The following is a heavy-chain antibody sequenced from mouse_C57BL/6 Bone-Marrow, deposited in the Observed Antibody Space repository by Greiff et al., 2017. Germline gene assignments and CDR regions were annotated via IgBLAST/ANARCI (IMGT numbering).Heavy chain of an antibody. V-gene: IGHV1-55*01. CDR2: IYPGSGST. D-gene: IGHD1-1*01. Sequence: VQLQQPGAELVKPGASVKMSCKASGYTFTSYWITWVKQRPGQGLEWIGDIYPGSGSTNYNEKFKSKATLTVDTSSSTAYMQLSSLTSEDSAVYYCAVPITTVVATGAYWGQGTLVTVSA. J-gene: IGHJ3*01. CDR3: AVPITTVVATGAY. CDR1: GYTFTSYW.